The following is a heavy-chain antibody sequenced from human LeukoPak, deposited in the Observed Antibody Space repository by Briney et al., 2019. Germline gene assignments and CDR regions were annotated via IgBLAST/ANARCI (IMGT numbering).Heavy chain of an antibody. J-gene: IGHJ5*02. Sequence: KPSETLSLTCTVSGDSISSYYWSWIRQSPGKGLEWIGYIFYSGSTNYNPSLKSRVTISVDTSKNQFSLNLSSVTAADTAVYYCARGSGSAGPGNNWFDPWGQGNLVIVSS. V-gene: IGHV4-59*01. D-gene: IGHD2-15*01. CDR3: ARGSGSAGPGNNWFDP. CDR2: IFYSGST. CDR1: GDSISSYY.